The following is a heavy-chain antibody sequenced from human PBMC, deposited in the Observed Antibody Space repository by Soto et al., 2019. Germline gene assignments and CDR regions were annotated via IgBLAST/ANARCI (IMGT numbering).Heavy chain of an antibody. CDR1: AFTFSSDE. Sequence: DVQLVEFGGGLVQPGGSLRLSCEGSAFTFSSDEMNWVRQAPGKGLEWVSYINSGGSTTYYADSVKGRFTISRDNAKNPLYLQMNSLRVDDSDIYKCAIIPHRGFDLWGQGTMVIVSS. V-gene: IGHV3-48*03. CDR3: AIIPHRGFDL. CDR2: INSGGSTT. D-gene: IGHD2-2*01. J-gene: IGHJ3*01.